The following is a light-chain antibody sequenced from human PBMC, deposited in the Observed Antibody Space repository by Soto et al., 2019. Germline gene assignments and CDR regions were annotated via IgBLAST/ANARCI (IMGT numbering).Light chain of an antibody. Sequence: EKVLAQSPGTLSLSPGEGATLSCRSSQNVDSNYLAWYQQKPGQAPRIILFGASGRATGIPDRFSGSGSGTDFTLTISRLEPEDFAVYYCQQYDSSPRTFGQGSKVDI. CDR2: GAS. CDR1: QNVDSNY. CDR3: QQYDSSPRT. V-gene: IGKV3-20*01. J-gene: IGKJ1*01.